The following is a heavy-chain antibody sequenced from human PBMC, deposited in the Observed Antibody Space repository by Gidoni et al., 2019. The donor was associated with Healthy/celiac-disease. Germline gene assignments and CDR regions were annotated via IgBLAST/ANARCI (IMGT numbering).Heavy chain of an antibody. CDR1: GYTFTGYY. J-gene: IGHJ6*02. Sequence: QVQLVQSGAEVKTPGASVKVSCKASGYTFTGYYMHWVRQAPGQGLEWMGWINPNSGGTNYAQKFQGRVTMTRDTSISTAYMELSRLRSDDTAVYYCARVEGRFLYYYYGMDVWGQGTTVTVSS. CDR2: INPNSGGT. V-gene: IGHV1-2*02. CDR3: ARVEGRFLYYYYGMDV. D-gene: IGHD3-3*01.